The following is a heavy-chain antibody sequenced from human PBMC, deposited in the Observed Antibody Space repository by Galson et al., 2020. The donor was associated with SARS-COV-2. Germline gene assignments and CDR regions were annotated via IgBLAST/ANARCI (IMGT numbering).Heavy chain of an antibody. D-gene: IGHD3-10*01. J-gene: IGHJ5*02. CDR3: AREVIGYYCSGSYWFDP. V-gene: IGHV4-31*03. CDR1: GGSISSGGYY. Sequence: SETLSLTCTVSGGSISSGGYYWSWIRQHPGKGLEWIGYIYYSGSTYYNPSLKSRVTISVDTSKNQFSLKLSSVTAADTAVYYCAREVIGYYCSGSYWFDPWGEGSLVTVSS. CDR2: IYYSGST.